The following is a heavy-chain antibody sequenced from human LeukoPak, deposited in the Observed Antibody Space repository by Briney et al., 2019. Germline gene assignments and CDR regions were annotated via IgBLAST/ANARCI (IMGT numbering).Heavy chain of an antibody. V-gene: IGHV1-2*04. CDR2: INPNSGGT. D-gene: IGHD6-13*01. Sequence: ASVKVSCKASGYTFTGYYMHWVRQAPGQGLEWMGWINPNSGGTNYAQKFQGWVTMTRDTSISTAYMELSRLRSDDTAVYYCARDSQKKVYSSSPHGGIGGDYWGQGTLVTVSS. CDR1: GYTFTGYY. CDR3: ARDSQKKVYSSSPHGGIGGDY. J-gene: IGHJ4*02.